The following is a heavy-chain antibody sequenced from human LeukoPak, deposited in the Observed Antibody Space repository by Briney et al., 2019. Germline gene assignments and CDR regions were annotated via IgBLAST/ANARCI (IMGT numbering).Heavy chain of an antibody. CDR1: GYSFTSYW. CDR2: IYPGDSDT. Sequence: GESLKISCKGSGYSFTSYWIGWVRQMPGKGLEWMGIIYPGDSDTRYSPSFQGQVTISADKSISTAYLQWSSLKASDTAMYYCARASAAGGSLNWFDPWGQGTLVTVSS. CDR3: ARASAAGGSLNWFDP. J-gene: IGHJ5*02. D-gene: IGHD6-13*01. V-gene: IGHV5-51*01.